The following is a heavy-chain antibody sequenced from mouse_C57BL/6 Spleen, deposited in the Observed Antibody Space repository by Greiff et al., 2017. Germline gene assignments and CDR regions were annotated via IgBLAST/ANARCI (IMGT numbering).Heavy chain of an antibody. D-gene: IGHD2-4*01. CDR2: IYPGSGST. CDR1: GYTFTSYW. J-gene: IGHJ4*01. CDR3: ARGLFYDYLPMDY. V-gene: IGHV1-55*01. Sequence: VQLQQPGAELVKPGASVKMSCKASGYTFTSYWITWVKQRPGQGLEWIGDIYPGSGSTNYNEKFKSKATLTVDTSSSTAYMQLSSLTSEDSAVYYCARGLFYDYLPMDYWGQGTSVTVSS.